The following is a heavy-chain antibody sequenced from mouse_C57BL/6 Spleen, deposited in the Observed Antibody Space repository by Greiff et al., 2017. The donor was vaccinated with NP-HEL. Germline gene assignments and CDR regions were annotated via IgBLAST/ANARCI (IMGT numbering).Heavy chain of an antibody. Sequence: QVQLQQSGAELVRPGASVTLSCKASGYTFTDYEMHWVKQTPVHGLEWIGAIDPETGGTAYNQKFKGKAILTADKSSSTAYMELRSLTSEDSAVYYCTGGYDYDRADYWGQGTTLTVSS. CDR1: GYTFTDYE. J-gene: IGHJ2*01. V-gene: IGHV1-15*01. CDR2: IDPETGGT. CDR3: TGGYDYDRADY. D-gene: IGHD2-4*01.